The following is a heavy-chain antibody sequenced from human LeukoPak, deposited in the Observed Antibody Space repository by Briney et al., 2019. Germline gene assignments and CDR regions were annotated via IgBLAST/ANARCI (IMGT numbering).Heavy chain of an antibody. CDR3: ARAFPFDDYGDPNAFDI. J-gene: IGHJ3*02. V-gene: IGHV4-30-4*08. Sequence: SQTLSLTCTVSGVPMSSGAFYWSWIRQHPGKGLEWIGNIYYSGSTYYNPSLKSRVTISVDRSKNQFSLKLTSVTAADTAVYYCARAFPFDDYGDPNAFDIWGQGTMVTVSS. CDR1: GVPMSSGAFY. CDR2: IYYSGST. D-gene: IGHD4-17*01.